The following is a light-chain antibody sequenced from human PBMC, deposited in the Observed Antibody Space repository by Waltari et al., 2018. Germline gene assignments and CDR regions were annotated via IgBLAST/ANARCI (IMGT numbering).Light chain of an antibody. CDR3: SSYISSSTLEL. CDR1: SRYHGTYYY. J-gene: IGLJ2*01. V-gene: IGLV2-14*03. CDR2: DGS. Sequence: QSALTQPAPVSGSPGQSITLSSAGTSRYHGTYYYVSWYQQHPGKSPKLMIFDGSIRPSVVSNRFSGSKSGNTASLTSSGLQAEDEADYYCSSYISSSTLELFGGGTSLTVL.